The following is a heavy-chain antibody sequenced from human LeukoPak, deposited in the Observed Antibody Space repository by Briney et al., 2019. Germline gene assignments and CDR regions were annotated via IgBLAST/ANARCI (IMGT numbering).Heavy chain of an antibody. CDR2: ISHDGGNK. V-gene: IGHV3-30*18. CDR1: GFTFTNYA. CDR3: AKPRGGYYFDY. Sequence: GGSLRLSCAVSGFTFTNYAMSWVRQGPGKGLEWVALISHDGGNKNYTDFVKGRFTISRDNSKNTVYLQMNSLRPEDTAVYYCAKPRGGYYFDYWGQGTLVTVSS. J-gene: IGHJ4*02. D-gene: IGHD3-3*01.